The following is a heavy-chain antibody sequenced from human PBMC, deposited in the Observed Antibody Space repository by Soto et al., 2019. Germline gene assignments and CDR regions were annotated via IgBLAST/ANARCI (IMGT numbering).Heavy chain of an antibody. CDR3: ARVDYSSSSVDV. J-gene: IGHJ6*02. CDR1: GGTFSSYA. D-gene: IGHD6-6*01. CDR2: IIPIFGTA. V-gene: IGHV1-69*06. Sequence: QVQLVQSGAEVKKPGSSVKVSCKASGGTFSSYAISWVRQSPGQGLEWMGGIIPIFGTAHYAQKFQGRVTITADKSTSTAYLELSSLRSEDTAVYYCARVDYSSSSVDVWGQGTTVTASS.